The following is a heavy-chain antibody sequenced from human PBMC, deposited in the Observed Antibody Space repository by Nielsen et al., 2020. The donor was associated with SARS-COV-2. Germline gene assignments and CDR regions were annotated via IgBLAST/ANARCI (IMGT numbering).Heavy chain of an antibody. CDR2: IIIIFDTA. CDR3: ARHDYGGNSPIDS. J-gene: IGHJ4*02. D-gene: IGHD4-23*01. Sequence: TCAASGGTFSSDAFSWVRQAPGQGLEWVGTIIIIFDTANYAQKFQGRATITADASTNTAYMQLSSLRSEDTAVYYCARHDYGGNSPIDSWGQGTLVTVSS. CDR1: GGTFSSDA. V-gene: IGHV1-69*15.